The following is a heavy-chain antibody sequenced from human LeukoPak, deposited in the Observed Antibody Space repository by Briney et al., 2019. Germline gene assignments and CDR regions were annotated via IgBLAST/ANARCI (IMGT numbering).Heavy chain of an antibody. D-gene: IGHD3-3*01. J-gene: IGHJ4*02. CDR2: INHSGST. V-gene: IGHV4-34*01. Sequence: SETLSLTCAVYGGSFSGYYWSWIRQPPGKGLEWIGEINHSGSTNYNPSLKSRVTISVDTSKNQFSLKLSPVTAADTAVYYCAREGYDYDFWSGYYRRFDYWGQGTLVTVSS. CDR1: GGSFSGYY. CDR3: AREGYDYDFWSGYYRRFDY.